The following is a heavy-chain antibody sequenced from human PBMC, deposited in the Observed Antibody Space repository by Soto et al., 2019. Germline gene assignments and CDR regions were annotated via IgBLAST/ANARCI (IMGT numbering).Heavy chain of an antibody. D-gene: IGHD1-26*01. Sequence: PGGSLRLSCEASGFTFSIYAMSWVRQAPGKGLDWVSTISGSGATTYYADSVKGRFTISRDNSENTLYLQMSSLRAEDTAVYYCAKDRSGTYAYYFDNWGQGTLVTVSS. J-gene: IGHJ4*02. V-gene: IGHV3-23*01. CDR3: AKDRSGTYAYYFDN. CDR1: GFTFSIYA. CDR2: ISGSGATT.